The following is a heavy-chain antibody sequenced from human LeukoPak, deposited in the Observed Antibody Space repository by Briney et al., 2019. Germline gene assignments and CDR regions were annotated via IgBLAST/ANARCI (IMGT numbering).Heavy chain of an antibody. D-gene: IGHD3-22*01. CDR2: IIPIFGTA. V-gene: IGHV1-69*13. CDR1: GGTFSSYA. CDR3: ARDSGYYDSSGYYVYFDY. J-gene: IGHJ4*02. Sequence: SVKVPCKASGGTFSSYAISWVRQAPGQGLEWMGGIIPIFGTANYAQKFQGRVTITADESTSTAYMELSSLRSEDTAVYYCARDSGYYDSSGYYVYFDYWGQGTLVTVSS.